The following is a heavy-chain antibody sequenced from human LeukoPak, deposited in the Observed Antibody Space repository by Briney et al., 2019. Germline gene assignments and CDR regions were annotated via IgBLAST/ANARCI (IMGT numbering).Heavy chain of an antibody. J-gene: IGHJ6*02. V-gene: IGHV3-66*01. CDR3: ARDLMARGGNHYYYYGMDV. D-gene: IGHD3-10*01. CDR1: GFTVSSNY. CDR2: IYSGGST. Sequence: PGGSLRLSCAASGFTVSSNYMSWVRQAPGKGLEWVSVIYSGGSTYYADSVKGRFTISRDNSKNTLYLQMNSLRAEDTAVYYCARDLMARGGNHYYYYGMDVWGQGTTVTVSS.